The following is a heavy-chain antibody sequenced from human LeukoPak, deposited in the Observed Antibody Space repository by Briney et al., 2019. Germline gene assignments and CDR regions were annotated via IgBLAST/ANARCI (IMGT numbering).Heavy chain of an antibody. CDR1: GFTFSRFW. J-gene: IGHJ4*02. Sequence: QPGGSLRLSCAASGFTFSRFWMSWVRQAPGKGLEWVANINQNGGDKYYVDSVKGRFTISRDNAKNSLDLQMNSLRAEDTAVYYCARDVYGYTYGYYDYWGQGILVTVSS. V-gene: IGHV3-7*04. CDR2: INQNGGDK. CDR3: ARDVYGYTYGYYDY. D-gene: IGHD5-18*01.